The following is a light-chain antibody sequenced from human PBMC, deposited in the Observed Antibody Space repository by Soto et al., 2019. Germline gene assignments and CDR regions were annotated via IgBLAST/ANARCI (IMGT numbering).Light chain of an antibody. CDR3: QQLGSSPLFT. J-gene: IGKJ3*01. Sequence: EIVLTQSPGTLSLCPGERATLSCRASQSVSSSYLAWYQQKPGQAPRLLIYGASSRATGMPDRFSGSGSGTEFTFTISRLEPEDFAGYSCQQLGSSPLFTFGPGTKVDVK. V-gene: IGKV3-20*01. CDR2: GAS. CDR1: QSVSSSY.